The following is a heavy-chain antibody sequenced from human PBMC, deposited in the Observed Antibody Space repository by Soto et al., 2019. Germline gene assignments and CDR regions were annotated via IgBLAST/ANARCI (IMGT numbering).Heavy chain of an antibody. V-gene: IGHV3-23*01. CDR2: ISGSGGST. Sequence: GSLRLSCAAPGFTFSSYAMSWVRQAPGKGLEWVSAISGSGGSTYYADSVEGRFTISRDNSKNTLYLQMNSLRAEDTAVYYCAKDGGITMVRGVRPFDYWGQGTLVTVSS. CDR1: GFTFSSYA. D-gene: IGHD3-10*01. J-gene: IGHJ4*02. CDR3: AKDGGITMVRGVRPFDY.